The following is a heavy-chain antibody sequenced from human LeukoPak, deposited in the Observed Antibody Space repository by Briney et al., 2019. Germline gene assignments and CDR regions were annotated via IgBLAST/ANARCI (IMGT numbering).Heavy chain of an antibody. Sequence: PGGSLRLSCAASGFTFSSYWMSWVRQAPGKGLEWVADINEDGSEKYYLDSVKGRFTICRDNAKNSLCLQMNSLRVEDTAVYYCARERRTDSYKVDYWGQGTLVTVSS. J-gene: IGHJ4*02. CDR1: GFTFSSYW. CDR2: INEDGSEK. D-gene: IGHD5-18*01. V-gene: IGHV3-7*01. CDR3: ARERRTDSYKVDY.